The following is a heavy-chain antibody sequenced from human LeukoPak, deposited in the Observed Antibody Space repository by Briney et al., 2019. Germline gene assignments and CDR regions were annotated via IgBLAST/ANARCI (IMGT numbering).Heavy chain of an antibody. J-gene: IGHJ6*03. Sequence: SETLSLTCADYGGSFSGYYWSWIRQPPGKGLEWIGEINHSGSTNYNPSLKSRVTISVDTSKNQFSLKLSSVTAADTAVYYCARLRKSTIFGVVMTKHYYYYYMDVWGKGTTVTVSS. D-gene: IGHD3-3*01. CDR1: GGSFSGYY. CDR3: ARLRKSTIFGVVMTKHYYYYYMDV. CDR2: INHSGST. V-gene: IGHV4-34*01.